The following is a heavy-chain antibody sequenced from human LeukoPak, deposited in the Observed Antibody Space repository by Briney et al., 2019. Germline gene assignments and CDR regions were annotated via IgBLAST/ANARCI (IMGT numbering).Heavy chain of an antibody. D-gene: IGHD6-13*01. CDR3: ASHPQQQLGWFGLDV. CDR2: IIPILGIA. J-gene: IGHJ6*02. V-gene: IGHV1-69*04. Sequence: SVKVSCKASGGTFSSYAISWVRQAPGQGLEWMGRIIPILGIANYAQKFQGRVTITADKSTSTAYMELSSLRSEDTAVYYCASHPQQQLGWFGLDVWGQGTTVTVSS. CDR1: GGTFSSYA.